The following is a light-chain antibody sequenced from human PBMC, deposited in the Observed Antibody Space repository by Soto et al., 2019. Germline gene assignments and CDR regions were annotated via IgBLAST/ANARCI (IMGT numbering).Light chain of an antibody. Sequence: EIVMTQSPATLSVSPGERATLSCRASQSVSSNLASYQQKPGQAPRLLIYGASTRATGIPARFSGSGSGTEFTLTISSLQSEDVAVYYCQQYNNWPPYTFGQGTKLEIK. CDR2: GAS. V-gene: IGKV3-15*01. CDR1: QSVSSN. CDR3: QQYNNWPPYT. J-gene: IGKJ2*01.